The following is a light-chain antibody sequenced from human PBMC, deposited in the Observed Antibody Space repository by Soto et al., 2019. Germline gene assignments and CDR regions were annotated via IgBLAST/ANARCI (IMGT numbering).Light chain of an antibody. V-gene: IGKV1-5*03. CDR3: QQYNSYSRWT. CDR2: KAS. CDR1: QSISSW. Sequence: DIQMTQSPSTLSASVGDRVTITCRASQSISSWLAWYQQKPGKAPKLLIYKASSLESGAPSRFSGSGSGTEFTLTISSLQPDDFATYYCQQYNSYSRWTFGQGTKVEIK. J-gene: IGKJ1*01.